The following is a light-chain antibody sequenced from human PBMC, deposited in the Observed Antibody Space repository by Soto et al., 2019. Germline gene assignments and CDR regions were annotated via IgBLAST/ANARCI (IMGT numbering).Light chain of an antibody. Sequence: EIVLPQSQGTLYLFPGERATLSCRAGQSVTSSYLAWYQQTPGQAPRLIIYGASSRATGIPDRVSGIGYGKDFTLTISRLQPEEWATDEGQQLNSYPLTFGGGTKVDIK. CDR1: QSVTSSY. CDR2: GAS. CDR3: QQLNSYPLT. J-gene: IGKJ4*01. V-gene: IGKV3-20*01.